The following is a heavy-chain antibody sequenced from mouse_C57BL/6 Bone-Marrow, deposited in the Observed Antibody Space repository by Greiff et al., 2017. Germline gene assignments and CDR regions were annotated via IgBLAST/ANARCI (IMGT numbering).Heavy chain of an antibody. V-gene: IGHV1-81*01. CDR2: IYPRSGNT. D-gene: IGHD1-1*01. J-gene: IGHJ2*01. Sequence: VQLQQSGAELARPGASVKLSCKASGYTFTSYGISWVKQRTGQGLEWIGEIYPRSGNTYYNEKFKGKATLTADKSTSTAYIELRSLTSEDSAVYFCARCTTLVATGYFDYWGQGTTLTVSS. CDR1: GYTFTSYG. CDR3: ARCTTLVATGYFDY.